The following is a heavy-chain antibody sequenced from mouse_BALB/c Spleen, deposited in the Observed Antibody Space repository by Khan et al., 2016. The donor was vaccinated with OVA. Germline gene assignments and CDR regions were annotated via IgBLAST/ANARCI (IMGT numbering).Heavy chain of an antibody. Sequence: EVKLLESGPGLVKPPQSLSLTRTVTGYSITSGYGWNWIRQFPGNKLEWMGYISYSGSTNYNPSLKSRIPITRDTSKNQFFLQLNSVTTEDTATYYCARTARIKYWGQGTTLTVSS. D-gene: IGHD1-2*01. CDR1: GYSITSGYG. CDR2: ISYSGST. J-gene: IGHJ2*01. CDR3: ARTARIKY. V-gene: IGHV3-2*02.